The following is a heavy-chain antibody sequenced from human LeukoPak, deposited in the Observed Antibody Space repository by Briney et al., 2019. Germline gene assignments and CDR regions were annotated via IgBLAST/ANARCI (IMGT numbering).Heavy chain of an antibody. Sequence: GESLQISCQGSGYSFTTYWIGRVRPMPGKGLEWMGIIYPGDSDTRYSPSFQGQVTISADKSITTAYLQWSSLKASDNAMYYCARITGTRKFDYWGQGTLVTVSS. J-gene: IGHJ4*02. V-gene: IGHV5-51*01. CDR3: ARITGTRKFDY. CDR2: IYPGDSDT. D-gene: IGHD7-27*01. CDR1: GYSFTTYW.